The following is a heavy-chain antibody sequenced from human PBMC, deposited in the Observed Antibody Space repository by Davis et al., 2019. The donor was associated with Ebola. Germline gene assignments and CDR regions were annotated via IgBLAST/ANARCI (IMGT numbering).Heavy chain of an antibody. CDR1: GYTFTSYG. D-gene: IGHD3-3*01. V-gene: IGHV1-8*03. J-gene: IGHJ5*02. CDR3: ARGLRYYDFWSGALRSGWFDP. Sequence: ASVKVSCKASGYTFTSYGINWVRQATGQGLEWMGWMNPNSGNTGYAQKFQGRVTITRNTSISTAYMELSSLRCEDTAVNYCARGLRYYDFWSGALRSGWFDPWGQGTLVTVSS. CDR2: MNPNSGNT.